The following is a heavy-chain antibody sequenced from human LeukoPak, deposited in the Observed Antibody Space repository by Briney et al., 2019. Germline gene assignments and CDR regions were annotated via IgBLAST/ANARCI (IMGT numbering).Heavy chain of an antibody. D-gene: IGHD2-8*01. CDR1: NGSISSYY. CDR3: AREGDKYANWFDT. J-gene: IGHJ5*02. V-gene: IGHV4-59*01. Sequence: SETLSLTCTVSNGSISSYYWSWIRQPPGKGLEWIGYIYYSGSTNYNPSLKSRVTISVDTSKNQFSLKLSSVTAADTAVYYCAREGDKYANWFDTWGQGTLVTVSS. CDR2: IYYSGST.